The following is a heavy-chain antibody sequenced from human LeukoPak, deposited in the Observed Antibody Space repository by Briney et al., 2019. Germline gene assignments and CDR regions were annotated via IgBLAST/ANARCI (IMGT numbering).Heavy chain of an antibody. Sequence: PSETLSLTCTVSGASISSGDYFWSWIRQPPGKGLEWIGYIQTSGSTNYNPSLKSRVTISVDTSKNQFSLKLSSVTAADTAVYYCARYGDSGSYSRLGYFDYWGQGTLVTVSS. CDR3: ARYGDSGSYSRLGYFDY. D-gene: IGHD1-26*01. V-gene: IGHV4-61*08. CDR2: IQTSGST. J-gene: IGHJ4*02. CDR1: GASISSGDYF.